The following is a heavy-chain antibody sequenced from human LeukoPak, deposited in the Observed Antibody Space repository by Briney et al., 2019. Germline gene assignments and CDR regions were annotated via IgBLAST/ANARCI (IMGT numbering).Heavy chain of an antibody. V-gene: IGHV3-21*01. CDR3: ARERVEWFGEFYTSSYNWFDP. Sequence: GGSLRLSCAASGFTFSSYSMNWVRQAPGKGLEWVSSISSSSSYIYYADSVKGRFTISRDNSKNTLYLQMNSLRAEDTAVYYCARERVEWFGEFYTSSYNWFDPWGQGTLVTVSS. D-gene: IGHD3-10*01. CDR2: ISSSSSYI. J-gene: IGHJ5*02. CDR1: GFTFSSYS.